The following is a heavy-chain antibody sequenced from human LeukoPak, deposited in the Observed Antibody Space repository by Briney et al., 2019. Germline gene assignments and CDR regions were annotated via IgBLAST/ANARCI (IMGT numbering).Heavy chain of an antibody. CDR1: GYTLTELS. CDR3: ARYTPATSAFDI. D-gene: IGHD5-18*01. J-gene: IGHJ3*02. V-gene: IGHV1-24*01. CDR2: FDPEDGET. Sequence: ASVKVSCKVSGYTLTELSMHWVRQAPGKGLEWMGGFDPEDGETIYAQKFRGRVTITADESTSTAYMELSSLRSEDTAVYYCARYTPATSAFDIWGQGTMVTVSS.